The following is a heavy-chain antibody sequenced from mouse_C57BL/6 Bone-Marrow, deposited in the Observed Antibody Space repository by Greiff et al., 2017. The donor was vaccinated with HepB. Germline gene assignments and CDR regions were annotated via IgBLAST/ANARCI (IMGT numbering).Heavy chain of an antibody. D-gene: IGHD2-4*01. V-gene: IGHV5-4*01. CDR3: AREGTMITTYYFDY. Sequence: EVQRVESGGGLVKPGGSLKLSCAASGFTFSSYAMSWVRQTPEKRLEWVATISDGGSYTYYPDNVKGRFTISRDNAKKNLYLQMSHLKSEDTAMYYCAREGTMITTYYFDYWGQGTTLTVSS. J-gene: IGHJ2*01. CDR2: ISDGGSYT. CDR1: GFTFSSYA.